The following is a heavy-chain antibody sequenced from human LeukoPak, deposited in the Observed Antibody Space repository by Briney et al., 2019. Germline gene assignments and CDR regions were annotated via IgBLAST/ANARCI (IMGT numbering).Heavy chain of an antibody. CDR2: ISGSGGST. CDR3: AKAPVPAYYYDSSGYYYFDY. D-gene: IGHD3-22*01. V-gene: IGHV3-23*01. CDR1: GFTFSSCA. J-gene: IGHJ4*02. Sequence: PGGSLRLSCAASGFTFSSCAMSWVRQAPGKGLEWVSAISGSGGSTYYADSVKGRFTISRDNSKNTLYLQMNSLRAEDTAVYYCAKAPVPAYYYDSSGYYYFDYWGQGTLVTVSS.